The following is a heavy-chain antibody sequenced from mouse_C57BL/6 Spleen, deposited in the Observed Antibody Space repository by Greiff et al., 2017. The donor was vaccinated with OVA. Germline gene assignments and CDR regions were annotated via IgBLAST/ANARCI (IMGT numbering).Heavy chain of an antibody. J-gene: IGHJ3*01. V-gene: IGHV1-80*01. CDR1: GYAFSSYW. CDR2: IYPGDGDT. D-gene: IGHD2-13*01. CDR3: ACDCVSRVQPGVGY. Sequence: QVQLQRSGAELVKPGASVKISCKASGYAFSSYWMNWVKQRPGKGLEWIGQIYPGDGDTNYNGKFKGKATLTADKSSSTASMQLSSLTSEDSAVDICACDCVSRVQPGVGYWGQGTLVTVSA.